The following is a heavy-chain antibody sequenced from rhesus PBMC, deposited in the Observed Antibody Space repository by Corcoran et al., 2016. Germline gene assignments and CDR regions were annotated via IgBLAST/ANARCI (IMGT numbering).Heavy chain of an antibody. CDR1: GGSLSRSNW. V-gene: IGHV4-93*01. J-gene: IGHJ4*01. Sequence: QVQLPESGPAVVKPSATLSLTCAVSGGSLSRSNWWRWIRPSPGKGLERIGWRYGSGGSTEHNPSLKSRVSRSKDTSKNQFALKLSSVTAADTAGYYGATPSGWSFDYWGQGVLVTVSS. CDR3: ATPSGWSFDY. CDR2: RYGSGGST. D-gene: IGHD6-31*01.